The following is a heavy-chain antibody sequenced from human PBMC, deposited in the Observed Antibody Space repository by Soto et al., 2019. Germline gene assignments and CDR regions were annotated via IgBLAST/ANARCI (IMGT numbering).Heavy chain of an antibody. CDR3: TTGAGGYDYVILIDYYYYYMDV. CDR1: GFTFSSYG. V-gene: IGHV3-33*01. Sequence: GGSLRLSCAASGFTFSSYGMHWVRQAPGKGLEWVAVIWYDGSNKYYADSVKGRFTISRDDSKNTLYLQMNSLKTEDTAVYYCTTGAGGYDYVILIDYYYYYMDVWGKGTTVSVSS. J-gene: IGHJ6*03. CDR2: IWYDGSNK. D-gene: IGHD5-12*01.